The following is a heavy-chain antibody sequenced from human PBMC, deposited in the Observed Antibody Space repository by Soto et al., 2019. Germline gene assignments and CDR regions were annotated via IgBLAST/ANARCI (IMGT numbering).Heavy chain of an antibody. V-gene: IGHV1-69*02. CDR2: IIPILGIA. CDR3: ARTLDGSGSEHNWFDP. D-gene: IGHD3-10*01. CDR1: GGTFSSYT. J-gene: IGHJ5*02. Sequence: QVQLVQSGAEVKKPGSSVKVSCKASGGTFSSYTISWVRQAPGQGLEWMGRIIPILGIANYAQKFQGRVTITADKSTSXAYMELSSLRSEDTAVYYGARTLDGSGSEHNWFDPWGQGTLVTVSS.